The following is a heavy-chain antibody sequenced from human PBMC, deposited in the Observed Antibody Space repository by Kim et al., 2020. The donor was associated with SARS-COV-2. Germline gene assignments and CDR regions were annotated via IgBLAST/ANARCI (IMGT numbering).Heavy chain of an antibody. J-gene: IGHJ1*01. V-gene: IGHV3-30*09. CDR1: GFTFSNYA. CDR2: ISYDGSNE. D-gene: IGHD3-22*01. Sequence: GGSLRLSCVVSGFTFSNYAMHWVRQTPGKGLEWVAVISYDGSNEYTADSVKGRFAISRDNSKNTLYLQMNSLRVEDTALYYCARGPYNYESSGPVQFWGQGTLVSVSS. CDR3: ARGPYNYESSGPVQF.